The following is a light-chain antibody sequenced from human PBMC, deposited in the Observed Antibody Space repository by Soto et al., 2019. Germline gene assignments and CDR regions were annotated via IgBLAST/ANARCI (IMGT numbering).Light chain of an antibody. CDR2: EVT. J-gene: IGLJ1*01. V-gene: IGLV2-14*01. CDR1: SSDVGDYPY. Sequence: QSALTQPASVSGSPGQSITISCTGTSSDVGDYPYVSWYQQHPGRVPKLIIYEVTNRPSGITSRFSGSKSENTASLAISGLQAEDDADYYCSSYSATNTLVFGSGTRSPS. CDR3: SSYSATNTLV.